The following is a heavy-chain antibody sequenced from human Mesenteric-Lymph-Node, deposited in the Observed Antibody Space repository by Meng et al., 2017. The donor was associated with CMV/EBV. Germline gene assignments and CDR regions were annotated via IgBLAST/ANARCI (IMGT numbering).Heavy chain of an antibody. CDR3: VTDRDH. CDR2: IYYTGSP. J-gene: IGHJ4*02. CDR1: GGSISGTNYY. Sequence: GSLRLSCTVSGGSISGTNYYWTWIRQPPGKGLEWIASIYYTGSPYYSPSLKSRLTISVDTSKNHFSLRLNSVTAADTAVYYCVTDRDHWGQGTLVTVFS. V-gene: IGHV4-39*07.